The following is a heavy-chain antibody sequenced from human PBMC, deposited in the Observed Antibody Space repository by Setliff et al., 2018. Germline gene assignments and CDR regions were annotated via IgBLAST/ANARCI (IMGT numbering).Heavy chain of an antibody. V-gene: IGHV7-4-1*02. CDR3: ARADHLVTTTFDY. CDR2: INTKTGDP. CDR1: GYSLSNYV. D-gene: IGHD4-17*01. J-gene: IGHJ4*01. Sequence: GASVKVSCKASGYSLSNYVMNWVRQAPGQGLEWMGWINTKTGDPTYAQGYTGGFAFSLDTSDSATYLDISNLKAEDTATYYCARADHLVTTTFDYWGQGTLVTVSS.